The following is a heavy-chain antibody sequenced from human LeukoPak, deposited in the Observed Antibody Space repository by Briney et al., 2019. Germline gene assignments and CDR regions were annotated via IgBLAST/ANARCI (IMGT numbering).Heavy chain of an antibody. CDR3: ASFSWGDFDNWFDP. CDR2: IYYSGST. J-gene: IGHJ5*02. V-gene: IGHV4-39*07. Sequence: MTSETMSLTCTVSGGSISSSSYYWGWIRQPPGKGLEWIGSIYYSGSTNYNPSLKSRVTISVDTSKNQFSLKLSSVTAADTAVYYCASFSWGDFDNWFDPWGQGTLVTVSS. CDR1: GGSISSSSYY. D-gene: IGHD2-21*02.